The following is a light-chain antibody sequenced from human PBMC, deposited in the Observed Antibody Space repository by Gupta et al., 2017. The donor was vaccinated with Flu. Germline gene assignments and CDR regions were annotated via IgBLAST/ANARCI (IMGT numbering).Light chain of an antibody. CDR2: EVN. V-gene: IGLV2-8*01. CDR3: SSYAGSNKLWV. J-gene: IGLJ3*02. Sequence: SSDIGSYNYVSWYQQHPGKAPKLMIFEVNKRPSGVPDRFSGSKSGNTASLTVSGLQAEDEADYYCSSYAGSNKLWVFGGGTKVTVL. CDR1: SSDIGSYNY.